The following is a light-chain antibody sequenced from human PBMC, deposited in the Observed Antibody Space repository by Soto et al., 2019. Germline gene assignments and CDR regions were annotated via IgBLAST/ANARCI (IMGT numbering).Light chain of an antibody. CDR2: KAS. CDR1: QSLSSW. CDR3: LQYLSYPIT. V-gene: IGKV1-5*03. J-gene: IGKJ5*01. Sequence: DIQMTQSPSTLSASVGDRVSITCRASQSLSSWLSWYQQKPGKAPKSLIYKASSLESGVPSRFSGSGSGTEFTLTISILQPDDFATYYCLQYLSYPITFGQGTRLEIK.